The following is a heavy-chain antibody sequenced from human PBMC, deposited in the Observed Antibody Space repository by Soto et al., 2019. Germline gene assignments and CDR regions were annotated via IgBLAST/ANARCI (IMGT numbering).Heavy chain of an antibody. CDR1: GGTFSSYA. CDR2: IIPIFGTA. V-gene: IGHV1-69*13. D-gene: IGHD3-10*01. Sequence: SVKVSCKASGGTFSSYAISCVRQAPGQGLEWMGGIIPIFGTANYAQKFQGRVTITADESTSTAYMELSSLRSEDTAVYYCARGWFGELTSFDYWGQGTLVTVSS. J-gene: IGHJ4*02. CDR3: ARGWFGELTSFDY.